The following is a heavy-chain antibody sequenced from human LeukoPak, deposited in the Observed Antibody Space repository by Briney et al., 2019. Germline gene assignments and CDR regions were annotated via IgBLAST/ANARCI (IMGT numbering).Heavy chain of an antibody. CDR3: ASSPMAYFDY. V-gene: IGHV1-69*06. CDR2: IIPIFGTA. Sequence: SVKVSCKASGGTFSSYAISWVRQAPGQGLEWMGGIIPIFGTANYAQKFQGRVTITADKSTSTAYMGLSSLRSEDTAVYYCASSPMAYFDYWGQGTLVTVSS. CDR1: GGTFSSYA. D-gene: IGHD5-24*01. J-gene: IGHJ4*02.